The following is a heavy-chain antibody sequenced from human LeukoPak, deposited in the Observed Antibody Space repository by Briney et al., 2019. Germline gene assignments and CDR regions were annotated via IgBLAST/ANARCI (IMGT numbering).Heavy chain of an antibody. V-gene: IGHV1-46*01. Sequence: ASVKVSCKASGYTFTGYYMHWARQAPGQGLEWMGLINPSGSSTIYAQKFQGRVTMTRDMSTSTDYMELSSLRSEDTAVYYCARDNSVGDYAWWFDPWGQGTLVTVSS. J-gene: IGHJ5*02. CDR2: INPSGSST. D-gene: IGHD1-26*01. CDR1: GYTFTGYY. CDR3: ARDNSVGDYAWWFDP.